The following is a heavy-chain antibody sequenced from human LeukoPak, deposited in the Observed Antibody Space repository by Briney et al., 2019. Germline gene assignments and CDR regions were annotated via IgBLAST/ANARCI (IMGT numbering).Heavy chain of an antibody. CDR2: IKQDGSEK. Sequence: RAGQSLRLSCAASGFTFSSYAMSWVRQAPGKGLEWVANIKQDGSEKYYVDSVKGRFTISRDNAKNSLYLQMNSLRAEDTAVYYCASLVDLGYWGQGTLVTVPS. D-gene: IGHD5-12*01. J-gene: IGHJ4*02. CDR3: ASLVDLGY. V-gene: IGHV3-7*01. CDR1: GFTFSSYA.